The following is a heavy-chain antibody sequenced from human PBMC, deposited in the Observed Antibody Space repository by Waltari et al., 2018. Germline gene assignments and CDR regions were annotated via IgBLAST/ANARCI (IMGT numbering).Heavy chain of an antibody. Sequence: QVQLQESGPGLVKPSETLSLTCTVSGGSISSYYWSWIRQPAGKGLEWIGRIYTSGSTNYNPSLKRRVTMSVDTSKSQLCLKLSSVTAADTALYYCATTSSGLRFRLFGEACDIWGQGTMVTVSS. CDR3: ATTSSGLRFRLFGEACDI. CDR1: GGSISSYY. J-gene: IGHJ3*02. V-gene: IGHV4-4*07. CDR2: IYTSGST. D-gene: IGHD3-10*02.